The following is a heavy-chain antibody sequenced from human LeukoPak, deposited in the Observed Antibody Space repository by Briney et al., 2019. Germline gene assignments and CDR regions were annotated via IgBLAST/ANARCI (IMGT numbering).Heavy chain of an antibody. Sequence: GGSPRLSCAASGFTFSSYAMHWVRQAPGKGLEWVAVISYDGSNKYYADSVKGRFTISRDNSKNTIYLQMNSLRIEDTAMYYCARDLSSSWSPGVWGQGTMVSVSS. J-gene: IGHJ3*01. CDR2: ISYDGSNK. CDR1: GFTFSSYA. CDR3: ARDLSSSWSPGV. D-gene: IGHD6-13*01. V-gene: IGHV3-30*04.